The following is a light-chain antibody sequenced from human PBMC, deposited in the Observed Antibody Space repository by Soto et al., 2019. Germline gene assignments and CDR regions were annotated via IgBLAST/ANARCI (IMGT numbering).Light chain of an antibody. CDR2: AAS. V-gene: IGKV3-15*01. Sequence: DILMTQSPATLSVSPGETATLSCRASQSVGNNLAWYQHKPGQAPRLLISAASTRATGVPARFSGSGSGTEFTLPISSLQSEDFAIYFCQQYNTGPQPFGHGTK. J-gene: IGKJ1*01. CDR1: QSVGNN. CDR3: QQYNTGPQP.